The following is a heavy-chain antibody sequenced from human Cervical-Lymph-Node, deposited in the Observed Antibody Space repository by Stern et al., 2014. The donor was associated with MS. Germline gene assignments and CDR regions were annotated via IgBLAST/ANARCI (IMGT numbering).Heavy chain of an antibody. D-gene: IGHD2-21*01. Sequence: VQLVESSPGLVKPSQTLSLSCTVSGAPVSSGGYYWTWIRQLPGKGLEWVGYIHHTGATFYNPSLKSRVAISVDTSENQFSLKLTSVTAADTAVYYCAAIGPRMEGACFDIWGQGTMVTVSS. CDR2: IHHTGAT. CDR3: AAIGPRMEGACFDI. V-gene: IGHV4-31*03. CDR1: GAPVSSGGYY. J-gene: IGHJ3*02.